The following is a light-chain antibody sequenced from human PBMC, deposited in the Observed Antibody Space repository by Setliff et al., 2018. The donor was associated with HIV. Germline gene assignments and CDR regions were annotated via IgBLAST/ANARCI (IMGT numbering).Light chain of an antibody. J-gene: IGLJ1*01. CDR2: EVS. Sequence: QSALTQPASVSGSPGQSITISCTGTSSDIGTYNLVSWYQQYPGKAPKVMIYEVSKRPSGVSNRFSGSKSGNTASLTISGLQAEDEADYYCCSYSGRTSFVFGTGTKVTVL. CDR3: CSYSGRTSFV. CDR1: SSDIGTYNL. V-gene: IGLV2-23*02.